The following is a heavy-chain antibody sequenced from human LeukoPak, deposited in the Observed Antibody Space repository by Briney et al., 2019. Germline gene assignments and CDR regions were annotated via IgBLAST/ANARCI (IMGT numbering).Heavy chain of an antibody. D-gene: IGHD6-19*01. CDR2: IYSGSDTT. Sequence: GGSLSLFCAASGITVSSNYMIWVREAPGKGLEWVSVIYSGSDTTYYADLVKGRFTISRDTSKHTLYLKMSSLSAEDTAVYYCATKGSSGWYVFYYWGQGTLGTVSS. CDR1: GITVSSNY. CDR3: ATKGSSGWYVFYY. J-gene: IGHJ4*02. V-gene: IGHV3-66*01.